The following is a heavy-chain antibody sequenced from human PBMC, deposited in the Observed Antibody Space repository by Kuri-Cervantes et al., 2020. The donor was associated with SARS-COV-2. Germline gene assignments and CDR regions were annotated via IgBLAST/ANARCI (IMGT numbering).Heavy chain of an antibody. CDR3: ARLGAARKSYYYYYMDV. J-gene: IGHJ6*03. CDR1: GFTFSSYA. Sequence: GGSLRLSCAASGFTFSSYAMHWVRQAPGKGLEWVAVISYDGSNKYYADSVKGRFTISRDNAKNSLYLQMNSLRAEDTAVYYCARLGAARKSYYYYYMDVWGKGTTVTVSS. V-gene: IGHV3-30-3*01. D-gene: IGHD6-13*01. CDR2: ISYDGSNK.